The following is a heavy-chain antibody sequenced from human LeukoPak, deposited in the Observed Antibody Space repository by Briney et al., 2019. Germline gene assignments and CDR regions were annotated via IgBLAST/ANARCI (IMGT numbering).Heavy chain of an antibody. J-gene: IGHJ3*02. D-gene: IGHD3-3*01. V-gene: IGHV3-23*01. CDR2: ISGSGGST. CDR1: GFTFSSYA. CDR3: AKVPILRFLEGAFDI. Sequence: GGSLRLSCAASGFTFSSYAMSWVRQAPGKGLEWVSVISGSGGSTYYADSVKGRFTISRDNSKNTLYLQMNSLRAEDTAVYYCAKVPILRFLEGAFDIWGQGTMVTVSS.